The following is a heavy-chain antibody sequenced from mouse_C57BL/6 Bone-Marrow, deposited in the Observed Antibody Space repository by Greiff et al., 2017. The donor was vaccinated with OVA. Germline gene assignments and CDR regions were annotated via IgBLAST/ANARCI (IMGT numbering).Heavy chain of an antibody. D-gene: IGHD2-3*01. V-gene: IGHV1-59*01. J-gene: IGHJ2*01. Sequence: QVQLQQPGAELVRPGTSVKLSCKASGYTFTSYWMHWVKQRPGQGLEWIGVIDPSASYTNYNQKFKGKATLTVDTSSSTTYMQLSRLTSEDSAVYYCARSRWLLLGYWGQGTTLTVSS. CDR2: IDPSASYT. CDR3: ARSRWLLLGY. CDR1: GYTFTSYW.